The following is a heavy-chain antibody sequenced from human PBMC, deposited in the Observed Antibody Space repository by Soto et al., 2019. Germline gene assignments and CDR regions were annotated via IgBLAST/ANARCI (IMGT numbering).Heavy chain of an antibody. CDR2: IKQDGSEK. J-gene: IGHJ6*02. D-gene: IGHD6-19*01. CDR3: ARDPGFSSGWYYYYYYGMDV. Sequence: PGGSLRLSCAASGFTFSSYWMSWVRQAPGKGLEWVANIKQDGSEKYYVDSVKGRFTISRDNAKNSLYLQMNSLRAEDTAVYYCARDPGFSSGWYYYYYYGMDVWGQGTTVTVS. CDR1: GFTFSSYW. V-gene: IGHV3-7*03.